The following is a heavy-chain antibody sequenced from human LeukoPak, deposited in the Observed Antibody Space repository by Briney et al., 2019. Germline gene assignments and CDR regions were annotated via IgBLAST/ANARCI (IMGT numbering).Heavy chain of an antibody. Sequence: ASVKVSCKASGYTFTGYYLHWVRQAPGQGLEWVVWINPNNGGTNYAQTSQGRVTMTRDTSISTAYMELSRLRFDDTAVYYCARGGSRSSGAFDIWGQGTMVTVSS. CDR3: ARGGSRSSGAFDI. D-gene: IGHD6-13*01. CDR1: GYTFTGYY. V-gene: IGHV1-2*02. J-gene: IGHJ3*02. CDR2: INPNNGGT.